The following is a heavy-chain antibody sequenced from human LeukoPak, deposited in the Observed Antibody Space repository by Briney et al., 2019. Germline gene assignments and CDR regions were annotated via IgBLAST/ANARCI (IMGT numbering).Heavy chain of an antibody. CDR3: ARRSITIFGVVSLEYYFDY. Sequence: SETLSLTCTVSGGSISSSSYYWGWIRQPPGEGLEWIGSIYYSGSTYYNPSLKSRVTISVDTSKNQFSLKLSSVTAADTAVYYCARRSITIFGVVSLEYYFDYWGQGTLVTVSS. CDR1: GGSISSSSYY. D-gene: IGHD3-3*01. CDR2: IYYSGST. V-gene: IGHV4-39*01. J-gene: IGHJ4*02.